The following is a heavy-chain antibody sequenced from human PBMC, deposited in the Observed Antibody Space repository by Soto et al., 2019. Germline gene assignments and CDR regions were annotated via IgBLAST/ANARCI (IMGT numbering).Heavy chain of an antibody. CDR3: ARDSPIGSVFSGYEAIEL. Sequence: SVKVSCKASGYIFTSYYIHWVRQAPGQRLEWMGRINPILDTADYAQKFQGSVTITADKSTSTVFMELSSLRSEDTGIYYCARDSPIGSVFSGYEAIELWGQGTQVTVSS. V-gene: IGHV1-69*08. CDR1: GYIFTSYY. CDR2: INPILDTA. D-gene: IGHD5-12*01. J-gene: IGHJ4*02.